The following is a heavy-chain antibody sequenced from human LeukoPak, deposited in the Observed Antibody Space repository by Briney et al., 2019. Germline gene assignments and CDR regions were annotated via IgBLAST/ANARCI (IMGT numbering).Heavy chain of an antibody. Sequence: SETLSLTCTVSGGSISSYYWSWIRQPPGKGLEWIGYIYYSGSTNYNPSLKSRVTISVDTSKNQFSLKLSSVTAADTAVYYCARSRYYYDSSGSYYFDYWGQGTLVTVSS. V-gene: IGHV4-59*01. CDR3: ARSRYYYDSSGSYYFDY. J-gene: IGHJ4*02. CDR2: IYYSGST. CDR1: GGSISSYY. D-gene: IGHD3-22*01.